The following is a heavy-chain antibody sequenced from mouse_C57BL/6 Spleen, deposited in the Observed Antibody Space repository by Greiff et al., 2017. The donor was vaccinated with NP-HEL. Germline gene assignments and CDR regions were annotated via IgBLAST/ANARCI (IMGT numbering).Heavy chain of an antibody. V-gene: IGHV1-85*01. D-gene: IGHD2-3*01. CDR3: ARRGWLHHYYAMDY. CDR2: IYPRDGST. CDR1: GYTFTSYD. J-gene: IGHJ4*01. Sequence: QVQLQQSGPELVKPGASVKLSCKASGYTFTSYDINWVKQRPGQGLEWIGWIYPRDGSTKYNEKFKGKATLTVDTSSSTAYMELHSLTSEDSAVYYCARRGWLHHYYAMDYWGQGTSVTSPQ.